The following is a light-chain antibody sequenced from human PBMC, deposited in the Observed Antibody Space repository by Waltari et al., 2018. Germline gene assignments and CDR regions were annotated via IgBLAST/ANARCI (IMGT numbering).Light chain of an antibody. CDR1: QSVSRS. V-gene: IGKV3-20*01. Sequence: SCRASQSVSRSLALYQQKPGQAPRLLIYDASSRATGIPDRFSGGGSGTDFSLTISRLEPEDFAVYYCQKYVSLPATFGQGTKVEIK. CDR3: QKYVSLPAT. J-gene: IGKJ1*01. CDR2: DAS.